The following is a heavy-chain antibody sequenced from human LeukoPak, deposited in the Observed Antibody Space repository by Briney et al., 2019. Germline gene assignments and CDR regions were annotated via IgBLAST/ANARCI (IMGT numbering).Heavy chain of an antibody. D-gene: IGHD4-17*01. CDR2: INPNGGGT. CDR3: ARGVTKDFQY. Sequence: ASVKVSCKASGYTFTDYYIHWVRQPPGQGLEWMGWINPNGGGTNYAQKFQGRVTMTRDTSLSTAYMELSWLRSDDTAVYYCARGVTKDFQYWGQGTLVTVSS. V-gene: IGHV1-2*02. J-gene: IGHJ1*01. CDR1: GYTFTDYY.